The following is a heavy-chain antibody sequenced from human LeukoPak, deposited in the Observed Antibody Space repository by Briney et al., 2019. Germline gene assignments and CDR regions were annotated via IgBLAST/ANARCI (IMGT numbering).Heavy chain of an antibody. CDR1: GFTFSSYS. V-gene: IGHV3-48*01. CDR2: ISSSSSTI. CDR3: ARCRTDNNYWFDH. D-gene: IGHD4-11*01. J-gene: IGHJ5*02. Sequence: PGGSLRLSCAASGFTFSSYSMNWVRQAPGKGLEWVSYISSSSSTIYYADSVKGRFTISRDNAKNSLYLQMNSLRAEDTAVYYCARCRTDNNYWFDHWGQGTLVTVSS.